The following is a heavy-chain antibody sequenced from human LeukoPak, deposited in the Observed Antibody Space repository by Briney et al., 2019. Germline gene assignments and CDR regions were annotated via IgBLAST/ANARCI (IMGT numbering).Heavy chain of an antibody. CDR2: IYYTGST. J-gene: IGHJ5*02. CDR3: ARVSYSNSGDNWFDP. D-gene: IGHD4-11*01. V-gene: IGHV4-59*01. Sequence: SETLSLTCTVSGGSISSYYWSWIRQPPGKGLEWIGYIYYTGSTNYNPSLKSRVTISLDTSKNQFSLKLSSVTAADTAVYYCARVSYSNSGDNWFDPWGQGTLVTVCS. CDR1: GGSISSYY.